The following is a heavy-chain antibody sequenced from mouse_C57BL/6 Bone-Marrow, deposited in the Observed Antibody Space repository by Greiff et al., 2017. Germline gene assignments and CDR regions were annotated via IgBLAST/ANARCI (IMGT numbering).Heavy chain of an antibody. Sequence: VHLVESGAELVKPGASVKLSCKASGYTFTSYWMHWVKQRPGRGLEWIGRIDPNSGGTKYNEKFKSKATRTVDKPSSTAYMQVSSLTSEDSAVYYCARSRWLLLSAMDYWGQGTSVTVSS. CDR1: GYTFTSYW. CDR2: IDPNSGGT. V-gene: IGHV1-72*01. J-gene: IGHJ4*01. D-gene: IGHD2-3*01. CDR3: ARSRWLLLSAMDY.